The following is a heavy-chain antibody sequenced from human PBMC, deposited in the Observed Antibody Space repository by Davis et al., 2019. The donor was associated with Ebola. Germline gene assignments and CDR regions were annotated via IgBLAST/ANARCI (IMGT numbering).Heavy chain of an antibody. CDR2: IYYSGST. CDR1: GGSISSHY. V-gene: IGHV4-59*11. J-gene: IGHJ6*02. CDR3: ATGRCSSTSCYRYYYGMDV. D-gene: IGHD2-2*01. Sequence: SETLSLTCTVSGGSISSHYWSWIRQPPGKGLEWIGYIYYSGSTNYNPSLKSRVTISVDTSKNQFSLKLSSVTAADTAVYYCATGRCSSTSCYRYYYGMDVWGQGTTVTVSS.